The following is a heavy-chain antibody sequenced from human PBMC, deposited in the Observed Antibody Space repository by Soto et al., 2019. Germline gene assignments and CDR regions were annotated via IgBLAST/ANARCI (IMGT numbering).Heavy chain of an antibody. CDR2: VGSTASYV. CDR1: GFSFSSDN. Sequence: ESGGGLVKPGGSLRLSCAASGFSFSSDNMHWVRQAPGKGLEWVSSVGSTASYVVYADSVKGRFTISRDSANSSLYLQMNSLRAEDTAVYYCVHSHYGSGSFDYWGQGTLVTVSS. V-gene: IGHV3-21*01. J-gene: IGHJ4*02. D-gene: IGHD3-10*01. CDR3: VHSHYGSGSFDY.